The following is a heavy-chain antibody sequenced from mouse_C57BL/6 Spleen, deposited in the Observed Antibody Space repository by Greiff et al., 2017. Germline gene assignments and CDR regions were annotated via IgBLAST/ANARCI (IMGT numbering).Heavy chain of an antibody. Sequence: EVKLQQSGPELVKPGASVKISCKASGYTFTDYYMNWVKQSHGKSLEWIGDINPNNGGTSYNQKFKGKATLAVDKSSSTAYMELRSLTSEDSAVYYCARDHGSPFAYWGQGTLVTVSA. CDR1: GYTFTDYY. CDR3: ARDHGSPFAY. J-gene: IGHJ3*01. D-gene: IGHD1-1*01. CDR2: INPNNGGT. V-gene: IGHV1-26*01.